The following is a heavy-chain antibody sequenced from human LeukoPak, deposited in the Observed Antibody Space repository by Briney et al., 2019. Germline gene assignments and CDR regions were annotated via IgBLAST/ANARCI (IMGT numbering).Heavy chain of an antibody. CDR2: IYSGGST. D-gene: IGHD5-18*01. Sequence: GGSLRLSCAASGFTVSSNYMSWVRQAPGKGLEWVSVIYSGGSTYYADSVKGRFTISRDNSKNTLYLQMNSLRAEDAAVYYCARDQRGYSYGSTDWGQGTLVTVSS. V-gene: IGHV3-53*01. CDR3: ARDQRGYSYGSTD. CDR1: GFTVSSNY. J-gene: IGHJ4*02.